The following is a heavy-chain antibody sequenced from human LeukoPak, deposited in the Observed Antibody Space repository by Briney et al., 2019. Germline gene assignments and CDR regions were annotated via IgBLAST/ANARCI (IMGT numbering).Heavy chain of an antibody. CDR1: DYSISSDYY. Sequence: MSSETLSLTCTVSDYSISSDYYYAWIRQPPGKGLEWIGSIYHTGSTYYNPSLRSRVTISLDTSNNQFSLKLTSVTATDTAIYYCARISSSNWYNERGAFDVWGQGTMVTVSS. V-gene: IGHV4-38-2*02. CDR3: ARISSSNWYNERGAFDV. J-gene: IGHJ3*01. CDR2: IYHTGST. D-gene: IGHD6-13*01.